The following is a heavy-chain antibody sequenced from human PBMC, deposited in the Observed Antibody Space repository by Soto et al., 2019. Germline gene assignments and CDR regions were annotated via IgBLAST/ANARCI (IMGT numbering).Heavy chain of an antibody. Sequence: PSETLSLTCTVSGGSISSSSYYWGWIRQPPGKGLEWIGSIYYSGCTYYNPSLKSRVTISVDTSKNQFSLKLSSVTAADTAVYYCARRIAAAGTRGAFDIWGQGTMVTVS. J-gene: IGHJ3*02. CDR1: GGSISSSSYY. CDR3: ARRIAAAGTRGAFDI. CDR2: IYYSGCT. D-gene: IGHD6-13*01. V-gene: IGHV4-39*01.